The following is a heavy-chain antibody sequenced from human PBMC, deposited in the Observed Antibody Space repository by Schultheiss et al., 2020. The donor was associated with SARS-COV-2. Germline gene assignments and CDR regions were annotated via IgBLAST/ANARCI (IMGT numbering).Heavy chain of an antibody. CDR3: ARDYCSGGSCYPGFDY. CDR2: ISYDGSNK. J-gene: IGHJ4*02. V-gene: IGHV3-30-3*01. D-gene: IGHD2-15*01. Sequence: GGSLRLSCAASGFTFSSYAMHWVRQAPGKGLEWVAVISYDGSNKYYADSVKGRFTISRDNSKNTLYLQMNSLRAEDTAVYYCARDYCSGGSCYPGFDYWGQGTLVTVFS. CDR1: GFTFSSYA.